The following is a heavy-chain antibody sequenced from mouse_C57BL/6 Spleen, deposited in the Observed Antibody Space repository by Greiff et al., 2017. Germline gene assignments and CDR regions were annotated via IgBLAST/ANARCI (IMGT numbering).Heavy chain of an antibody. CDR2: ISGGGGNT. CDR3: ARHRTGTGYYFDY. V-gene: IGHV5-9*01. D-gene: IGHD4-1*01. CDR1: GFTFSSYT. J-gene: IGHJ2*01. Sequence: EVQGVESGGGLVKPGGSLKLSCAASGFTFSSYTMSWVRQTPEKRLEWVATISGGGGNTYYPDSVKGRFTISRDNAKNTLYLQMSSLRSEDTALYYCARHRTGTGYYFDYWGQGTTLTVSS.